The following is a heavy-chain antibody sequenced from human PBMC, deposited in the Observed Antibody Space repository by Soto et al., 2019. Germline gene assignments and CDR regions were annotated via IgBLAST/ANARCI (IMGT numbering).Heavy chain of an antibody. D-gene: IGHD6-6*01. Sequence: ASVKVSCKASGYTFTSYDINWVRQATGQGLEWMGWMNPNSGNTGYAQKFQGRVTMTRNTSISTAYMELSSLGSEDTAVYYCTIVLAQSTSSSIMHFDYWGQGTLVTVSS. J-gene: IGHJ4*02. CDR1: GYTFTSYD. CDR2: MNPNSGNT. V-gene: IGHV1-8*02. CDR3: TIVLAQSTSSSIMHFDY.